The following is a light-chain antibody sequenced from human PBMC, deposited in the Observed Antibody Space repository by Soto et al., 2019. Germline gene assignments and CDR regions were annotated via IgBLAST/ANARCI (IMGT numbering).Light chain of an antibody. V-gene: IGKV1D-12*01. Sequence: DIQMTQSPSSVSASVGDRVTITCRASQDISSWLAWYRHKPGKAPSLLISAASSLQSGGPSRFRGSGSGTDFALTNAGLESEDFATYYCQQANSFPLTFGGGTKVEIK. CDR1: QDISSW. CDR3: QQANSFPLT. CDR2: AAS. J-gene: IGKJ4*01.